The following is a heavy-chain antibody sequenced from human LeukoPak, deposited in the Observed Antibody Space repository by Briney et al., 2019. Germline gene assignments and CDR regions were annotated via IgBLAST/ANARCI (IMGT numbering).Heavy chain of an antibody. D-gene: IGHD3-22*01. CDR2: ISGSGDNT. Sequence: GGSLRLSCVGSGFTFSSYAMSWVRQAPGKGLEWVSGISGSGDNTYYADSVKGRFTISRDNSKNTLYVQVNSLGTEDTAAYYCAKGSYYDSSGSFYFDYWGQGTLVTVSS. CDR3: AKGSYYDSSGSFYFDY. CDR1: GFTFSSYA. V-gene: IGHV3-23*01. J-gene: IGHJ4*02.